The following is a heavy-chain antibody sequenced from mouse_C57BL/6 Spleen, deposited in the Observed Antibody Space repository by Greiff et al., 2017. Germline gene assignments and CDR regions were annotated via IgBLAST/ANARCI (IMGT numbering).Heavy chain of an antibody. CDR1: EYEFPSHD. Sequence: DVQLVESGGGLVQPGESLKLSCESNEYEFPSHDMSWVRKTPEKRLELVAAINSDGGSTYYPDTMERRFIISRDNTKNTLYLQMSRLRSEDTALYYCARRDGYSWFAYWGQGTLVTVSA. J-gene: IGHJ3*01. V-gene: IGHV5-2*01. CDR3: ARRDGYSWFAY. CDR2: INSDGGST. D-gene: IGHD2-3*01.